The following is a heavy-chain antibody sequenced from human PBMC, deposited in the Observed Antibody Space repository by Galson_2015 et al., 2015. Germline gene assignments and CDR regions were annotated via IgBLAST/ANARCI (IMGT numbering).Heavy chain of an antibody. CDR2: IKQDGSEK. CDR3: ARENPAAYCGGDCYSSDAFDI. CDR1: GFSFSSYW. Sequence: SLRLSCAASGFSFSSYWMTWVRQAPGKGLEWVANIKQDGSEKYYVDSVKGRLTISRDNAKNSLFLQMNSLRAEDTAVYYCARENPAAYCGGDCYSSDAFDIWGQGTMVTDSS. J-gene: IGHJ3*02. D-gene: IGHD2-21*02. V-gene: IGHV3-7*05.